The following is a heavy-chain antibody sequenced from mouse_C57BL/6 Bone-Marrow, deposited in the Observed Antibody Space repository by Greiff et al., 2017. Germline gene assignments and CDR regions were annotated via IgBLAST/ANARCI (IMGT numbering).Heavy chain of an antibody. CDR2: INPNNGGT. V-gene: IGHV1-26*01. J-gene: IGHJ2*01. CDR1: GYTFTDYY. D-gene: IGHD4-1*01. CDR3: ARGVGLFDY. Sequence: EVQLQQSGPELVKPGASVKISCKASGYTFTDYYMNWVKQSHGKSLEWIGDINPNNGGTSYNQKFKGKATLTVDKSSSAAYMELRSLTSEDAAVYYCARGVGLFDYWGQGTTLTVSS.